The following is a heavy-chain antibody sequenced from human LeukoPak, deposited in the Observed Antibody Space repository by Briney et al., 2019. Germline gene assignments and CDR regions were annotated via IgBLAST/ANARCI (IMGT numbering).Heavy chain of an antibody. CDR3: ARAPLRGGYYYCCMDG. CDR2: ISSASSYK. V-gene: IGHV3-21*01. Sequence: GGSLRLSCADSRFTYKSNSMNCVRQSPEKGGEGVSSISSASSYKYYADSLKGRFTISRDNARNSLYLQMNSLRAEDTAVYYCARAPLRGGYYYCCMDGWGKGTTVTVSS. D-gene: IGHD3-16*01. J-gene: IGHJ6*04. CDR1: RFTYKSNS.